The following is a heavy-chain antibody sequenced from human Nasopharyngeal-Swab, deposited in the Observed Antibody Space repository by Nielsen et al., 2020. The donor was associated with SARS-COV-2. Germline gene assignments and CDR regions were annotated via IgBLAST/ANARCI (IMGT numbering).Heavy chain of an antibody. CDR3: AGVLSATY. CDR2: ISWNSGSI. Sequence: SLKTSCAASGFTFDDHALHWDRQAPGKGLEWVSGISWNSGSIGYADSVKGRFTISRDNAKNSLYLQMNSLRAEDTALYYCAGVLSATYWGQGTLVTVSS. J-gene: IGHJ4*02. CDR1: GFTFDDHA. V-gene: IGHV3-9*01. D-gene: IGHD2-8*01.